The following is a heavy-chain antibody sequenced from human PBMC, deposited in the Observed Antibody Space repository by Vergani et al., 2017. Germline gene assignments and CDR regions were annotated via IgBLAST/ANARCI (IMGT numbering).Heavy chain of an antibody. J-gene: IGHJ3*02. CDR2: IIPIFGTA. CDR1: GGTFSSYA. V-gene: IGHV1-69*01. D-gene: IGHD4-17*01. Sequence: QVQLVQSGAEVKKPGSSVKVSCKASGGTFSSYAISWVRQAPGQGLEWMGGIIPIFGTANYAQKFQGRVTITADESTSTAYMELSSLRSEDTAVYYCARDRMEGHDYGDYGTPSLGAFDIRGQGTMVTVSS. CDR3: ARDRMEGHDYGDYGTPSLGAFDI.